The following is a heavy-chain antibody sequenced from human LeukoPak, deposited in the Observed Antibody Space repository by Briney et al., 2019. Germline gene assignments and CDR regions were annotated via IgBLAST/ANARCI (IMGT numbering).Heavy chain of an antibody. Sequence: GGSLRLSCAASGFTFSSYAMSWVRQAPGKGLEWVSAISGSGGSTYYADSVKGRFTISRDNSKNTLYLQMSSLRAEDTAVYYCAKALRWGLRYYYGSGSYYRPSTDYMDVWGKGTTVTVSS. D-gene: IGHD3-10*01. V-gene: IGHV3-23*01. CDR3: AKALRWGLRYYYGSGSYYRPSTDYMDV. CDR2: ISGSGGST. J-gene: IGHJ6*03. CDR1: GFTFSSYA.